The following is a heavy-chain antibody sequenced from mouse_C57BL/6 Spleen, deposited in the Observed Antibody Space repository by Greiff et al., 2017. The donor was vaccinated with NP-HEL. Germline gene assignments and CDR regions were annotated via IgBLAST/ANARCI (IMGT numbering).Heavy chain of an antibody. J-gene: IGHJ3*01. V-gene: IGHV1-69*01. CDR1: GYTFTSYW. D-gene: IGHD1-1*01. Sequence: QVQLQQPGAELVMPGASVKLSCKASGYTFTSYWMHWVKQRPGQGLEWIGEIDPSDSYTNYNQKFKGKSTLTVDKSSSTAYMQLSSLTSEDSAVYYGARGAYGSSFAYWGQGTLVTVSA. CDR2: IDPSDSYT. CDR3: ARGAYGSSFAY.